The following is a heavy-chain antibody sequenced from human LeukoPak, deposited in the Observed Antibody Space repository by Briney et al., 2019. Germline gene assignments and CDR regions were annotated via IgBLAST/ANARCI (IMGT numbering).Heavy chain of an antibody. Sequence: ASVKVSCKASGYTFTSYGISWVRQAPGQGLEWMGWISAYNGNTNYAQKLQGRVTMTADTSTSTAYMELRSLRFDDTAVFYCARDWASVRGGYNAIDYWGQGTLVTVSS. CDR1: GYTFTSYG. V-gene: IGHV1-18*01. CDR2: ISAYNGNT. D-gene: IGHD5-24*01. J-gene: IGHJ4*02. CDR3: ARDWASVRGGYNAIDY.